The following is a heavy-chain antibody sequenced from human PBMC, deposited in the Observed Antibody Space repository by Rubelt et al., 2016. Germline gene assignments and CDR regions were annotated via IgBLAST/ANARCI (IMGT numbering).Heavy chain of an antibody. Sequence: EVQLVESGGGLVQPGGSLRLSCAASGFTVSSNYMSWVRQAPGKGLEWVSVIYSSGSTYSADPVKGRFTIPRDNSKNTLYLQTKSLGAEETAVYYCARGHDAFDIWGQGTMVTVSS. CDR1: GFTVSSNY. V-gene: IGHV3-66*01. J-gene: IGHJ3*02. CDR3: ARGHDAFDI. CDR2: IYSSGST.